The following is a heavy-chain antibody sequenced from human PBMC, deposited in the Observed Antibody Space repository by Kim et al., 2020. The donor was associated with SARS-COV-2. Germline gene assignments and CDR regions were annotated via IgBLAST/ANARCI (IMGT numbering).Heavy chain of an antibody. D-gene: IGHD6-13*01. J-gene: IGHJ4*02. V-gene: IGHV3-15*01. CDR2: VKSKTDGETT. CDR1: GFTFSDVW. Sequence: GGSLRLSCAASGFTFSDVWMSWVRQAPGKGLEWVGRVKSKTDGETTDYAAPVRGRFTVSRDDSKDMLYLQMNSLKTEDTVIYYCTTLISAAGRGYWGQGTLVTVSS. CDR3: TTLISAAGRGY.